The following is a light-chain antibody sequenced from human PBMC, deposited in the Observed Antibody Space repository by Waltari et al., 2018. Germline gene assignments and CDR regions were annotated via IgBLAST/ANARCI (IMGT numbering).Light chain of an antibody. CDR1: QSVLYRSDNKNY. V-gene: IGKV4-1*01. CDR2: WAS. CDR3: QQYYSSPVT. J-gene: IGKJ5*01. Sequence: DIVMTQSPDSLAVSLGERATINCKSSQSVLYRSDNKNYLGWYQQKPGLPPKLLIYWASTRESGVPDRFSGSGSGTDFTLTISSLQAEDVAVYYCQQYYSSPVTFGQGTRLEFK.